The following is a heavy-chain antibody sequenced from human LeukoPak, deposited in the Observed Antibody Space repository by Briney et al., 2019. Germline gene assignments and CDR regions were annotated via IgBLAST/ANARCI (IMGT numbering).Heavy chain of an antibody. CDR2: ISAYNGNT. CDR3: ARATYDFWSGYPWNYYYYYMDV. CDR1: GYTFTGYY. J-gene: IGHJ6*03. Sequence: ASVKVSCKASGYTFTGYYMHWVRQAPGQGLEWMGWISAYNGNTNYAQKLQGRVTMTTDTSTSTAYMELRSLRSDDTAVYYCARATYDFWSGYPWNYYYYYMDVWGKGTTVTVSS. V-gene: IGHV1-18*04. D-gene: IGHD3-3*01.